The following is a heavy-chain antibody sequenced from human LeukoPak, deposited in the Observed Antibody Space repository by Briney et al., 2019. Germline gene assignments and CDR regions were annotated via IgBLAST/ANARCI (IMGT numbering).Heavy chain of an antibody. V-gene: IGHV3-20*04. CDR1: GFTFDDYG. CDR2: INWNGGST. Sequence: PGGSLRLSCAASGFTFDDYGMSWVRPAPGKGLEWVSGINWNGGSTGYADSVKGRFTISRDNAKNSLCLQMNSLRAEDTALYYCATPYYYDSSGYYVYWGQGTLVTVSS. D-gene: IGHD3-22*01. CDR3: ATPYYYDSSGYYVY. J-gene: IGHJ4*02.